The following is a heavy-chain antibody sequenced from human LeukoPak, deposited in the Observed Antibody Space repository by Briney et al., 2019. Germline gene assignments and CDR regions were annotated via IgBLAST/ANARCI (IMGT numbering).Heavy chain of an antibody. V-gene: IGHV5-10-1*01. Sequence: GESLKISRKGSGYSFTSYWISWVRRMPGKGLEWMGRIDPSDSYTNYSPSFQGHVTISADKSISTAYLQWSSLKASDTAMYYCARSYYYGSGSFGWFDPWGQGTLVTVSS. J-gene: IGHJ5*02. CDR2: IDPSDSYT. D-gene: IGHD3-10*01. CDR3: ARSYYYGSGSFGWFDP. CDR1: GYSFTSYW.